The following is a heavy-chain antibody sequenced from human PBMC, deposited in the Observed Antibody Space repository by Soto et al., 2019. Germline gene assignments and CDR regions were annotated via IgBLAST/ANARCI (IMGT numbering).Heavy chain of an antibody. CDR2: ISSSSSYI. CDR1: GFTFSSYS. D-gene: IGHD3-3*01. V-gene: IGHV3-21*01. Sequence: EVQLVESGGGLVKPGGSLRLSCAASGFTFSSYSMNWVRQAPGKGLEWVSSISSSSSYIYYADSVKGRFTISRDNAKNSLYLQMNSLRAEDTAVYYFAREEIFGVVNILLALDYWGQGTLVTVSS. J-gene: IGHJ4*02. CDR3: AREEIFGVVNILLALDY.